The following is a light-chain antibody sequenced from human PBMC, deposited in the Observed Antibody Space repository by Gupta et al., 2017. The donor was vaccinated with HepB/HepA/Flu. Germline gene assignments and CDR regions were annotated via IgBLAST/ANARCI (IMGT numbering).Light chain of an antibody. V-gene: IGKV3-15*01. CDR1: QNIGSD. CDR2: SVS. J-gene: IGKJ1*01. Sequence: EIVMTQSPATLSVSLGERATLSCRASQNIGSDLAWYQQKPGQSPRLLIYSVSTRDTGVPARFSGSGYGKEFTVTISSGQSEDFAVYFCQQHKNRPPWTFGQGTLVEIK. CDR3: QQHKNRPPWT.